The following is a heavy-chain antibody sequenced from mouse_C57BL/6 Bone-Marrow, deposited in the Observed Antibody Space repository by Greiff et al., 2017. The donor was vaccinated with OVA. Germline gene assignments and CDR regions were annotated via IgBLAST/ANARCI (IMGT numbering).Heavy chain of an antibody. Sequence: VKLMESGAELVRPGASVTLSCKASGFPFTDYEMHWVKPTPVHGLEWIGAIDPATGGTAYHQKFKGKAILTADKSSSTAYMELRSLTSEDSAVYYCTRLHYGSSSHWYFDVWGTGTTVTVSS. CDR1: GFPFTDYE. CDR3: TRLHYGSSSHWYFDV. D-gene: IGHD1-1*01. J-gene: IGHJ1*03. V-gene: IGHV1-15*01. CDR2: IDPATGGT.